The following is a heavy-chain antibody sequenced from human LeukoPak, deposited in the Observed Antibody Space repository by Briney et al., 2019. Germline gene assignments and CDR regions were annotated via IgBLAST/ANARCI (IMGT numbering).Heavy chain of an antibody. CDR3: VGAEVGTTLKYYYYYMDV. D-gene: IGHD1-26*01. CDR1: GFTFSSYA. CDR2: ISYDGSNK. V-gene: IGHV3-30*04. J-gene: IGHJ6*03. Sequence: GGSLRLSCAASGFTFSSYAMHWVRQAPGKGLEWVAVISYDGSNKYYADSVKGRFTISRDNSKNTLYLQMNSLRAEDTAVYYCVGAEVGTTLKYYYYYMDVWGKGTTVTVSS.